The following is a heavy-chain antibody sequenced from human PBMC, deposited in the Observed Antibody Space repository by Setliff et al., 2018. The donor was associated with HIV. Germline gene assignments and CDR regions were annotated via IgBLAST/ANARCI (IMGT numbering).Heavy chain of an antibody. Sequence: KTSETLSLTCTVSGGSIRSGPYYWSWIRQPAGKGLEWIGQIYTSGSTNYNPSLKSRVTISVDTSKNQFSLKLSSVTAADTAVYYCARHDGMKAARRYNNDYMDVWGKGTTVTVSS. J-gene: IGHJ6*03. CDR1: GGSIRSGPYY. V-gene: IGHV4-61*09. CDR2: IYTSGST. CDR3: ARHDGMKAARRYNNDYMDV. D-gene: IGHD6-6*01.